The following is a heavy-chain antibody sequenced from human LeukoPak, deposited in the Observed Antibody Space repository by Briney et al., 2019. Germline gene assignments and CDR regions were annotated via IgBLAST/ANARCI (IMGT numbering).Heavy chain of an antibody. CDR3: AKDRKMLLRYFDCFDH. J-gene: IGHJ4*02. Sequence: PGGSLRLSCAASGFTFSSYAMNWVRQAPGKGLEWVSTISGSGGSTDYADSVKGRFTISRDNSKNTLYLQMNSLRAEDTAVYYCAKDRKMLLRYFDCFDHWGQGTLVTVSS. CDR2: ISGSGGST. CDR1: GFTFSSYA. D-gene: IGHD3-9*01. V-gene: IGHV3-23*01.